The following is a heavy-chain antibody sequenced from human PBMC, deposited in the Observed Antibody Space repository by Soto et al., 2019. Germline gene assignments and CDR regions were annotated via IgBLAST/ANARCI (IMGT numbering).Heavy chain of an antibody. CDR2: VYYTGST. Sequence: SETLSLTCTVSGGSVSSCSHYWNWIRQPPGKGLEWIGYVYYTGSTNYNPSLKGRVTISVDTSKNQFSLKLSSVTAADTAVYYCARLEGLATISYYFDFWGPGALVTVSS. CDR1: GGSVSSCSHY. J-gene: IGHJ4*02. CDR3: ARLEGLATISYYFDF. V-gene: IGHV4-61*01. D-gene: IGHD3-9*01.